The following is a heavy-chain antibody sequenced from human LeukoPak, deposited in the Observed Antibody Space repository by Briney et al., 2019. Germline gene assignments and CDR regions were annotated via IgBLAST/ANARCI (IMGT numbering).Heavy chain of an antibody. D-gene: IGHD3-22*01. CDR1: GYTFTGYY. Sequence: ASVKVSCKASGYTFTGYYMHWVRQVPGQGLEWMGWINPNSGGTNYAQKFQGRVTMTRDTSISTAYMELSRLRSDDTAVYYCARAYYYDSSGYYTYYYYYMDVWGKGTTVTISS. J-gene: IGHJ6*03. CDR3: ARAYYYDSSGYYTYYYYYMDV. CDR2: INPNSGGT. V-gene: IGHV1-2*02.